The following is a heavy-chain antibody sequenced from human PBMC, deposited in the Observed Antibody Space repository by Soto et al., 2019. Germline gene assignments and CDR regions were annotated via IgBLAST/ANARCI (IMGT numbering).Heavy chain of an antibody. V-gene: IGHV3-21*01. CDR1: GFTFSSYS. Sequence: GGSLRLPCAASGFTFSSYSMNWVRQAPGKGLEWVSSISSSSSYIYYADSVKGRFTISRDNAKNPLYLQMNSLRAEDTAVYYCAELDPISPWDVWGKGTTVTVSS. J-gene: IGHJ6*04. D-gene: IGHD1-7*01. CDR2: ISSSSSYI. CDR3: AELDPISPWDV.